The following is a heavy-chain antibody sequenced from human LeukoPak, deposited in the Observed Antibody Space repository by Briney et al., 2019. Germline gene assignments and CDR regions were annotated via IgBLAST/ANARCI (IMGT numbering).Heavy chain of an antibody. Sequence: PSETLSLTCTVSGGSITTDNYYWSWIRQPAGKGLEWIGRIYASGNTNYNPSLKSRVTMSVDTSKNQFSLKLSSVTAADTAVYYCAREISTGYWYFDLWGRGTLVSVSS. CDR3: AREISTGYWYFDL. D-gene: IGHD2/OR15-2a*01. V-gene: IGHV4-61*02. J-gene: IGHJ2*01. CDR1: GGSITTDNYY. CDR2: IYASGNT.